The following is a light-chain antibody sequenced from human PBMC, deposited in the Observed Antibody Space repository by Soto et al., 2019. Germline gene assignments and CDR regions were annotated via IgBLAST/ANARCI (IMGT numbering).Light chain of an antibody. J-gene: IGKJ2*01. CDR1: QSLVHSNGNTY. CDR2: KVS. V-gene: IGKV2-30*02. CDR3: MQGTHWPYT. Sequence: DAVMTQSPLSLSVTLGQPASISCRSSQSLVHSNGNTYLNWFQQRPGQSPRRLLYKVSNRDSGVPDRFSGSGSGTDFTLKISRVEAEDVGVYYCMQGTHWPYTFGQGTKLEIK.